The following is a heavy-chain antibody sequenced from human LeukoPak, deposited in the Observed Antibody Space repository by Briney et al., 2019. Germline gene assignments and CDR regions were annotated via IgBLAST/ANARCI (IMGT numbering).Heavy chain of an antibody. CDR3: ARLEAAGRYFDY. V-gene: IGHV4-59*08. CDR1: GGSISSYY. CDR2: IYYSGST. Sequence: SETLSLTCTVSGGSISSYYWSWIRQPPGKGLEWIGYIYYSGSTNYNPSLKSRVTISVDTSKNQFSLKLSSVTAADTAVYYCARLEAAGRYFDYWDQGTLVTVSS. D-gene: IGHD2-15*01. J-gene: IGHJ4*02.